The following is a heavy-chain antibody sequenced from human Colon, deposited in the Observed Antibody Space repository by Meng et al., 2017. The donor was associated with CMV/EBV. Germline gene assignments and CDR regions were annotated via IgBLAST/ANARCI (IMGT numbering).Heavy chain of an antibody. J-gene: IGHJ4*02. CDR1: GGSFSGYY. V-gene: IGHV4-34*01. Sequence: QVQLQRWGAGLLKPSGTLSLTCAVYGGSFSGYYWSWIRQPPGKGLEWIGEINHSGSTNYNPSLKSRVTISVDTSKNQFSLKLSSVTAADTAVYYCARGLYGSGRHQVDYWGQGTLVTVSS. CDR2: INHSGST. D-gene: IGHD3-10*01. CDR3: ARGLYGSGRHQVDY.